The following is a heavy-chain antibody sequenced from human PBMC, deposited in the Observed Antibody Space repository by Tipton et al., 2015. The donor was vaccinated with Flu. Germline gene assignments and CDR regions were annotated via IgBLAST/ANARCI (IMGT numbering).Heavy chain of an antibody. V-gene: IGHV3-7*01. CDR3: AGGSGWLITD. CDR2: IKQDASEK. J-gene: IGHJ4*02. Sequence: SGFRFNTFWMNWVRQAPGKGLEWVAIIKQDASEKRYVDSVEGRFTISRDNAKNSLSLQMDSLRGDDTAVYYCAGGSGWLITDWGQGTLVTVSS. D-gene: IGHD6-19*01. CDR1: GFRFNTFW.